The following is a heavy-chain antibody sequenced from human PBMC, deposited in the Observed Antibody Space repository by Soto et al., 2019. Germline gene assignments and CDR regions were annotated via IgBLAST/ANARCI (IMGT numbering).Heavy chain of an antibody. V-gene: IGHV3-23*01. Sequence: EVQLLESGGGLAQPGESLTLSCAASGFMFSGYAMSWVRQAPGKGLEWVSAVSNSGTSTSYADSVKGRFTISRDNSKNTLYLQMCSLGAEDTALYYCVKDLAASGWFDPWGQGTLVIVSS. CDR3: VKDLAASGWFDP. CDR2: VSNSGTST. CDR1: GFMFSGYA. J-gene: IGHJ5*02. D-gene: IGHD2-15*01.